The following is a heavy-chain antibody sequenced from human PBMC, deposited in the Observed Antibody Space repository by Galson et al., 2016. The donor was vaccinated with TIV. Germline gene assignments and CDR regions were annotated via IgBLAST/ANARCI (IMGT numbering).Heavy chain of an antibody. V-gene: IGHV1-2*06. CDR1: GYMFTGYH. Sequence: SCKASGYMFTGYHLHWVRQAPGQGPEWMGRINPNSGDTDFAQKFQGRVTMTRDTSISTAYIELRRLTFADTAVYFCARGVDGFRYWGQGTLVTVSS. CDR3: ARGVDGFRY. D-gene: IGHD5-24*01. CDR2: INPNSGDT. J-gene: IGHJ4*02.